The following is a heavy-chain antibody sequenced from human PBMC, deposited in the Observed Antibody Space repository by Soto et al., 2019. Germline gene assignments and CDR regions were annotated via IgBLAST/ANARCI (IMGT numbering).Heavy chain of an antibody. CDR3: ARETDPPPTNWFDP. J-gene: IGHJ5*02. Sequence: SVKVSCKASGGTFSSYAISWVRQAPGQGLEWMGGIIPIFGTANYAQKYQGRITITADESTSTTYMELSSLRTEDTAMYYCARETDPPPTNWFDPWGQGTLVTVSS. CDR1: GGTFSSYA. CDR2: IIPIFGTA. V-gene: IGHV1-69*13.